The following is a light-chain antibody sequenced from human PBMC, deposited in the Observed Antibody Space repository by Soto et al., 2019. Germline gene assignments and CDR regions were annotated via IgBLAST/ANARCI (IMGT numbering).Light chain of an antibody. V-gene: IGLV2-23*01. Sequence: QSVLTQPASVSGSPGQSITISCTGTSSDVGSYNLVSWYQQHPGKAPKLMIYEGSKRPSGVSNRFSGSKSGNTASLTISGIQAEYEADYYCCSYAGSSTVVFGGGTKVTVL. J-gene: IGLJ2*01. CDR1: SSDVGSYNL. CDR3: CSYAGSSTVV. CDR2: EGS.